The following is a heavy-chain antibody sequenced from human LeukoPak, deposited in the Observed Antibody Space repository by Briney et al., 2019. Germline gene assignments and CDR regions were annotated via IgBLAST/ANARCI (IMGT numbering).Heavy chain of an antibody. D-gene: IGHD3-22*01. CDR1: GGSISSGSYY. CDR2: IYTSGST. CDR3: ARSYYYDSSGYYANSPFDY. V-gene: IGHV4-61*02. J-gene: IGHJ4*02. Sequence: SETLSLTCTVSGGSISSGSYYRSWIRQPAGKALERIGRIYTSGSTNYNPSLKSRVTISVDTSKNQFSLKMSSVTAADTAVYYCARSYYYDSSGYYANSPFDYWGQGTLVTVSS.